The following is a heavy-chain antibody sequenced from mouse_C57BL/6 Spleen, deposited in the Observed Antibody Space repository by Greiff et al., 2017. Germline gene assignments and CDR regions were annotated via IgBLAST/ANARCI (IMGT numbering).Heavy chain of an antibody. V-gene: IGHV1-15*01. CDR1: GYTFTDYE. CDR2: IDPETGGT. J-gene: IGHJ4*01. Sequence: QVHVKQSGAELVRPGASVTLSCKASGYTFTDYEMHWVKQTPVHGLEWIGAIDPETGGTAYNQKFKGKAILTADKSSSTAYMELRSLTSEDSAVYYCTTDLPSMDYWGQGTSVTVSS. CDR3: TTDLPSMDY. D-gene: IGHD2-1*01.